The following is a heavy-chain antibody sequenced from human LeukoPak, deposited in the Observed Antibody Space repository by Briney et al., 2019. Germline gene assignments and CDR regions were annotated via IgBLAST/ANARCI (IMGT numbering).Heavy chain of an antibody. CDR2: MTSGGGT. CDR3: AKDLTRSSGGFDY. V-gene: IGHV3-23*01. J-gene: IGHJ4*02. D-gene: IGHD6-6*01. CDR1: GFTFSSYA. Sequence: GGSLRLSCAASGFTFSSYAMTWVRQAPGKGLEWVSAMTSGGGTYYADSVKGRFTISRDNSNNTVYLQMNSLRAEDTAVYYCAKDLTRSSGGFDYWGQGTLVTVSS.